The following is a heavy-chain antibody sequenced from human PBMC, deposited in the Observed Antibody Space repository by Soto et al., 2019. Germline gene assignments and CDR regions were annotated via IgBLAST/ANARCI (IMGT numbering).Heavy chain of an antibody. J-gene: IGHJ4*02. V-gene: IGHV1-2*02. D-gene: IGHD2-21*02. Sequence: GASVKVSCKASGYTFTGYYMHWVRQAPGQGLEWMGWINPNSGGTNYAQKFQGRVTMTRDTSISTAYMELSRLRSDDTAVYYCASRPVVTATSNDYWGQGTLVTVSS. CDR3: ASRPVVTATSNDY. CDR2: INPNSGGT. CDR1: GYTFTGYY.